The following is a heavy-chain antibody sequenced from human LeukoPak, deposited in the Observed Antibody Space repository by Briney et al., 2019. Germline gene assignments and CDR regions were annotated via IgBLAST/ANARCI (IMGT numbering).Heavy chain of an antibody. CDR2: ISAYNGNT. Sequence: ASVKVSCKASGYTFTSYDISWVRQAPGQGLEWMGWISAYNGNTNYAQKLQGRVTMTTDTSTSTAYMELRSLRSDDTAVYYCARDGLRLGELSPTPDYWGQGTLVTVSS. CDR1: GYTFTSYD. D-gene: IGHD3-16*02. V-gene: IGHV1-18*01. J-gene: IGHJ4*02. CDR3: ARDGLRLGELSPTPDY.